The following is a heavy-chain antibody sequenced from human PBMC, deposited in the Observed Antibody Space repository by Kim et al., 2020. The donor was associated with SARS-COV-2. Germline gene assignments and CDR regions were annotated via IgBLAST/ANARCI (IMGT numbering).Heavy chain of an antibody. V-gene: IGHV3-23*01. J-gene: IGHJ4*02. Sequence: GGSLRLSCAASGFTFSSYAMSWVRQAPGKGLEWVSAISGSGGSTYYADSVKGRFTISRDNSKNTLYLQMNSLRAEDTAVYYCATDPYYYDSMGYWGQGTLVTVSS. CDR2: ISGSGGST. D-gene: IGHD3-22*01. CDR3: ATDPYYYDSMGY. CDR1: GFTFSSYA.